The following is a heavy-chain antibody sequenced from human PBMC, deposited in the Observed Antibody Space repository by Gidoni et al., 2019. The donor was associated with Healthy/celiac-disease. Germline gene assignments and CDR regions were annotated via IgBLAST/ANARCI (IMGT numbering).Heavy chain of an antibody. Sequence: EVQLLESGGALVQPGGSLRLSCAASGSTLSGDDMTWVRQAPGTGLEWVSALSGSGCSTYYVDSVKGRFTISRENSKNTLYLQMNSLRAEDTAVYSCAKVGCSGGSCYSFGNYYYYGMDVWGQGITVTVSS. J-gene: IGHJ6*02. CDR2: LSGSGCST. D-gene: IGHD2-15*01. CDR1: GSTLSGDD. CDR3: AKVGCSGGSCYSFGNYYYYGMDV. V-gene: IGHV3-23*01.